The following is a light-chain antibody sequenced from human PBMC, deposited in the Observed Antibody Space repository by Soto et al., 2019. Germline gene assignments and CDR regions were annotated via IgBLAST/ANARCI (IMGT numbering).Light chain of an antibody. J-gene: IGLJ3*02. CDR2: DDR. V-gene: IGLV3-21*02. CDR3: QVWDSSSDHWV. CDR1: NIGGRS. Sequence: SYELTQPPSVSVAPGQTARITCGGSNIGGRSVHWYQQKPGQAPILVVYDDRDRPSGIPERFSGSNSGNTATLTISRVDVGDEADYYCQVWDSSSDHWVFGGGTKLTVL.